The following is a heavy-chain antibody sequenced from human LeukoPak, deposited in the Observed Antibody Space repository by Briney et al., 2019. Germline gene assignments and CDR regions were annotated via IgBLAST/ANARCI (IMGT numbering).Heavy chain of an antibody. J-gene: IGHJ4*02. CDR1: GYTFTSYG. CDR2: ISAYNGNT. CDR3: ARVYGSGSYPSDFDY. D-gene: IGHD3-10*01. Sequence: EASVKVSCKASGYTFTSYGISWVRQAPGQGLEWMGWISAYNGNTNYAQKLQGRVTMTTDTSTSTAYMELRSLRSDDTAVYYCARVYGSGSYPSDFDYWGQGTLVTVSS. V-gene: IGHV1-18*01.